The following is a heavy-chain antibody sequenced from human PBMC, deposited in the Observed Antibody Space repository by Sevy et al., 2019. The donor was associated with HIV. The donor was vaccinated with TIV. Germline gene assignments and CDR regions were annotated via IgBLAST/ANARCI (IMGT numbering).Heavy chain of an antibody. D-gene: IGHD3-9*01. J-gene: IGHJ6*03. CDR1: GYTFTGYY. V-gene: IGHV1-2*02. CDR3: ARGIRDILTGSPDYYYYYYMDV. CDR2: INPNSGST. Sequence: ASVKVSCKASGYTFTGYYMHWVRQAPGQGLEWMGWINPNSGSTNYAQTFQGRVTMTRDTSISTAYMELSRLRSDDTAVYYCARGIRDILTGSPDYYYYYYMDVWGKGTTVTVSS.